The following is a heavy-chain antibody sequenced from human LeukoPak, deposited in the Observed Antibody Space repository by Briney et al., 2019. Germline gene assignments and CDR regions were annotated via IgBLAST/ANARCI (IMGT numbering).Heavy chain of an antibody. CDR2: IYHSGST. V-gene: IGHV4-30-2*01. Sequence: SETLSLTCTVSGGSISSGGYYWSWIRQPPGKGLEWIGYIYHSGSTYYNPSLKSRVTISVDRSKNQFSLKLSSVTAADTAVYYCARDVLRYFDWPYNGMDVWGQGTTVTVSS. CDR3: ARDVLRYFDWPYNGMDV. D-gene: IGHD3-9*01. J-gene: IGHJ6*02. CDR1: GGSISSGGYY.